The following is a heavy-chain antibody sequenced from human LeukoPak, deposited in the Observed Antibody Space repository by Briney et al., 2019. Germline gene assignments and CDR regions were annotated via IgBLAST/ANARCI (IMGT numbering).Heavy chain of an antibody. V-gene: IGHV3-23*01. CDR1: GFTFSSYA. D-gene: IGHD3-22*01. Sequence: GGSLRLSCAASGFTFSSYAMTWVRQAPGKGLEWVSAISGSGGSTYYADSVKGRFTISRDNSKNTLYLQMNSLRAEDTAVYYCAKEPTWSLLRGSWDYWGQGTLVTVSS. CDR2: ISGSGGST. CDR3: AKEPTWSLLRGSWDY. J-gene: IGHJ4*02.